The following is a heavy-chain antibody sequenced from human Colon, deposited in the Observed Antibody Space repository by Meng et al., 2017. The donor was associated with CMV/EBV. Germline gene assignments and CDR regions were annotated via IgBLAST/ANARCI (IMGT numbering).Heavy chain of an antibody. CDR2: ISSSGSTI. CDR3: ARARGYSNYDYYYGMDV. J-gene: IGHJ6*02. D-gene: IGHD4-11*01. CDR1: GFTFSDYY. V-gene: IGHV3-11*01. Sequence: GGSLRLSCAASGFTFSDYYMSWIRQAPGKGLEWVSYISSSGSTIYYADSVKGRFTISRDNAKNSLYLQMNSLRAEDTAVYYCARARGYSNYDYYYGMDVWGQGTTVTVSS.